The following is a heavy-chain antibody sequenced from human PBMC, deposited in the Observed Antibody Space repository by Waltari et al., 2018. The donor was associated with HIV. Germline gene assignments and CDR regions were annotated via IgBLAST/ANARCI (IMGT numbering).Heavy chain of an antibody. J-gene: IGHJ5*02. CDR1: GGSISSYNW. CDR3: ARVLTGDYGSSRFDP. D-gene: IGHD4-17*01. CDR2: MYHSGST. V-gene: IGHV4-4*02. Sequence: QVQLQESGPGLVKPSETLSLTCAVSGGSISSYNWWSWVRQPPGKGLEWIGEMYHSGSTNYNPSLKSRVTIVVDKSKNQFSLKVTSVTAADTAVYYCARVLTGDYGSSRFDPWGQGTLVTVSS.